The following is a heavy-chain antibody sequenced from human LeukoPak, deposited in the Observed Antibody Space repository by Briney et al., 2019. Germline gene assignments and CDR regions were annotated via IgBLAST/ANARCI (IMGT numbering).Heavy chain of an antibody. J-gene: IGHJ4*02. CDR3: AREAPDYGSGSYYFDY. V-gene: IGHV4-59*01. CDR1: GDSISSYY. CDR2: IYYSGST. Sequence: SETLSLTCTVSGDSISSYYWSWIRQPPGKGLEWIGYIYYSGSTNYNPSLKSRVTISVDTSKNQLSLKLSSVTAADTAVYYCAREAPDYGSGSYYFDYWGQGTLVTVSS. D-gene: IGHD3-10*01.